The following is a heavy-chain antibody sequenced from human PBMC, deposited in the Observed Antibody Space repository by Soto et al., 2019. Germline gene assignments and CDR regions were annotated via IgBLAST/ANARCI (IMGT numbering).Heavy chain of an antibody. CDR2: ISSSSSYI. Sequence: EVQLVESGEGLVKPGGSLRHSREASGFTFSTYTMNWVRRAPGKGLGWVPSISSSSSYIYYADSVKGQFTISRDNAKNSLYLQMNSLRAEDTAVYYCARDGPTVTTFDYWGQGTLVTVSS. J-gene: IGHJ4*02. CDR3: ARDGPTVTTFDY. V-gene: IGHV3-21*01. D-gene: IGHD4-17*01. CDR1: GFTFSTYT.